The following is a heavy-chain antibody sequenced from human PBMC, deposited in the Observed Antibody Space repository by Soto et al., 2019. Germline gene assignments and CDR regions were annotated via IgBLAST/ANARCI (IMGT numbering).Heavy chain of an antibody. CDR2: IYYSGST. V-gene: IGHV4-39*01. J-gene: IGHJ4*02. D-gene: IGHD6-13*01. CDR3: ARRGSSSWYGY. Sequence: SETLSLTCTVSGGSISSSSYYWGWIRQPPGKGLEWIGSIYYSGSTYYNPSLKSRVTISVDTSKNQFSLKLSSVTAADTAVYYCARRGSSSWYGYWGQGTLVTVS. CDR1: GGSISSSSYY.